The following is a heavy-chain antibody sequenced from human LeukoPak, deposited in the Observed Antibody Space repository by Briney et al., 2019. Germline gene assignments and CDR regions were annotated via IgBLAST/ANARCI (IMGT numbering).Heavy chain of an antibody. CDR3: AKAAVRYFDWLFTPFDY. CDR1: GFTFSSYA. CDR2: ISGSGGST. D-gene: IGHD3-9*01. V-gene: IGHV3-23*01. J-gene: IGHJ4*02. Sequence: GGSLRLSCAASGFTFSSYAMSWVRQAPGKGLEWVSAISGSGGSTYYADSVKGRFTISRDNSQNTLYLQMNSLRAEDTAVYYCAKAAVRYFDWLFTPFDYWGQGTLVTVSS.